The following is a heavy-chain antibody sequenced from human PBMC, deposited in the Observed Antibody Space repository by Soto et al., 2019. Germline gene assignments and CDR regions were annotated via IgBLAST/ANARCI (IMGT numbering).Heavy chain of an antibody. CDR3: ARDVSDDSSGYYYYGMDV. Sequence: PSETLSLTCTVSGGSISSYYWSWIRQPPGKGLEWIGYIYYSGSTNYNPSLKSRVTISVDTSKNQFSLKLSSVTAADTAVYYCARDVSDDSSGYYYYGMDVWGQGTTVTVSS. CDR1: GGSISSYY. CDR2: IYYSGST. V-gene: IGHV4-59*01. J-gene: IGHJ6*02. D-gene: IGHD3-22*01.